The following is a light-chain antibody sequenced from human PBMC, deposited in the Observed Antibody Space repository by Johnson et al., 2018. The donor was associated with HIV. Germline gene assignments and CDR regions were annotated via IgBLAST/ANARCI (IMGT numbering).Light chain of an antibody. CDR2: DNN. CDR1: SSNIGNNY. V-gene: IGLV1-51*01. Sequence: QSVLTQPPSVSAAPGQKVTISCSGSSSNIGNNYVSWYQQVPGTAPKLLIYDNNKRPSGIPDRFSGSKSGTSATLGITGLQTGDEADYYCGTWDSSLSAARVFGTWTKVTVL. CDR3: GTWDSSLSAARV. J-gene: IGLJ1*01.